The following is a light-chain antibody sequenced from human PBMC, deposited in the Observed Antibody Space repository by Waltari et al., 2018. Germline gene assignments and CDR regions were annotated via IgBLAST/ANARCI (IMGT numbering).Light chain of an antibody. CDR3: QQYNRWPPLT. V-gene: IGKV3D-15*01. Sequence: EIVMTQSPATLSVSPGERVTLSCRASQSIATDLAWYQHKPGQAPRLLIYHASTRATDIPSRFRGRGSGTDFTLTIRGLQSEDSAVYYCQQYNRWPPLTFGGGTKVEI. J-gene: IGKJ4*01. CDR2: HAS. CDR1: QSIATD.